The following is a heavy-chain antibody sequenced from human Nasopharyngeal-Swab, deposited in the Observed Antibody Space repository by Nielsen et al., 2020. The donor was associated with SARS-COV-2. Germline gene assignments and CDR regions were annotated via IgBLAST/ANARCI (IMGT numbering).Heavy chain of an antibody. D-gene: IGHD3-9*01. CDR1: GASISSYY. Sequence: SEPLSPTFTVPGASISSYYWNWVRQPPGKGLEWIAYFYYIGITKYNPSLKSRATISVDRAKNQVSLKLTSVTAADTAVYYCARGDILTPYYYMEVWGRGTTVAVSS. J-gene: IGHJ6*03. CDR3: ARGDILTPYYYMEV. CDR2: FYYIGIT. V-gene: IGHV4-59*01.